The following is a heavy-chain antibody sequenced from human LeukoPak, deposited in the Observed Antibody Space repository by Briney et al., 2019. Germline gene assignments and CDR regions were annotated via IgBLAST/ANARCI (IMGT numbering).Heavy chain of an antibody. V-gene: IGHV3-30*18. J-gene: IGHJ3*02. CDR3: AKDSAYDFWSGTDAFDI. CDR2: ISYDGSNK. Sequence: GGSLRLSCAASGFTFSSYGMHWVRQAPGKGLEWVAVISYDGSNKYYADSVKGRFTISRDNSKNTLYLQMNSLRAEDTAVYYCAKDSAYDFWSGTDAFDIWGQGTMVTVSS. CDR1: GFTFSSYG. D-gene: IGHD3-3*01.